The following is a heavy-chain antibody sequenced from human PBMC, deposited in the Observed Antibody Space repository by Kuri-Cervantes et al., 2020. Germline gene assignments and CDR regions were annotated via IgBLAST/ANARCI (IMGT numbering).Heavy chain of an antibody. D-gene: IGHD1-26*01. CDR2: ISSSSSTI. J-gene: IGHJ6*02. V-gene: IGHV3-48*04. Sequence: GGSLRLSCAASGFTFSSYSMNWVRQAPGKGLEWVSYISSSSSTIYYADSVKGRFTISRDNAKNSLYLQMNSLRAEDTALYYCAKDRTSGSYYDVWGQGTTVTVSS. CDR3: AKDRTSGSYYDV. CDR1: GFTFSSYS.